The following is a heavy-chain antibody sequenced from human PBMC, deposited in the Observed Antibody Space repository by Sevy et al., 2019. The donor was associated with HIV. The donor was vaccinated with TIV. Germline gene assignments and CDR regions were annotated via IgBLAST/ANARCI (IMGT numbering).Heavy chain of an antibody. CDR2: MAYDGTDI. Sequence: GGSLRLSCAASGFSFNTYAMHWVRQGPGKGLEGVAIMAYDGTDIQYAESVKGRLIISRDNSKNILYLQMNSLRIEDTAVYFCARDSLGSIDHWGQRSLVTVSS. V-gene: IGHV3-30*03. CDR3: ARDSLGSIDH. D-gene: IGHD5-12*01. CDR1: GFSFNTYA. J-gene: IGHJ4*02.